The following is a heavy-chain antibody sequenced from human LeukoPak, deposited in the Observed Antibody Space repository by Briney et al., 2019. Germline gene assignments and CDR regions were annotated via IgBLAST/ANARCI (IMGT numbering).Heavy chain of an antibody. Sequence: GASVKVSCKASGYTFTGYYMHWVRQAPGQGLEWMGWINPNSGGTNYAQKFKGRVTMTRDTSISTAYMELSRLRSDDTAVYYCARVYYDSRLFDYWGQGTLVTVSS. D-gene: IGHD3-22*01. V-gene: IGHV1-2*02. CDR2: INPNSGGT. J-gene: IGHJ4*02. CDR3: ARVYYDSRLFDY. CDR1: GYTFTGYY.